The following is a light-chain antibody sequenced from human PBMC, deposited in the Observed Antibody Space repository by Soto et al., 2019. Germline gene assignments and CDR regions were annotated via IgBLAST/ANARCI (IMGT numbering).Light chain of an antibody. Sequence: QPVLTQSPSASASLGASVKLTCTLSSGHSNYAIAWHQQQPEKGPRYFMKLNRDGSHSKGDGIPNRFSGSSSGAERYLTISSLQSADEADYYCQTWGTGIVIVGGGTKLTVL. V-gene: IGLV4-69*01. CDR2: LNRDGSH. J-gene: IGLJ2*01. CDR3: QTWGTGIVI. CDR1: SGHSNYA.